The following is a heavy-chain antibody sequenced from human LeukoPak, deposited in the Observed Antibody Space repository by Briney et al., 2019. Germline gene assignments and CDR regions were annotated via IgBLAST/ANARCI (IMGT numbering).Heavy chain of an antibody. V-gene: IGHV3-49*03. CDR2: IRSKAYGGTT. CDR3: TRDSPIVVVPAAMGGDY. D-gene: IGHD2-2*01. Sequence: GGSLRLSCTASGFTFGDYAMSWFRQAPGKGLEWVGFIRSKAYGGTTEYAASVKGRFTISRDDSKSIAYLQMNSVKTEDTAVYYCTRDSPIVVVPAAMGGDYWGQGTLVTVSS. J-gene: IGHJ4*02. CDR1: GFTFGDYA.